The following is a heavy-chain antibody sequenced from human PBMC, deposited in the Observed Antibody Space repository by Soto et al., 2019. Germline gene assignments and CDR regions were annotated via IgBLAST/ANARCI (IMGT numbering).Heavy chain of an antibody. CDR3: AHSRTYYYDSSGSYLGDSFDF. V-gene: IGHV2-5*01. CDR1: GFLLNTSGVG. D-gene: IGHD3-22*01. CDR2: IYWNDDK. Sequence: SGPTLVNPTQTLTLTCTFSGFLLNTSGVGVGWIRQPPGKALEWLALIYWNDDKRYSPSLKSRFTIIKDTSKNQVVLTMTNMDPVDTATYSGAHSRTYYYDSSGSYLGDSFDFWGQGTLVTVSS. J-gene: IGHJ4*02.